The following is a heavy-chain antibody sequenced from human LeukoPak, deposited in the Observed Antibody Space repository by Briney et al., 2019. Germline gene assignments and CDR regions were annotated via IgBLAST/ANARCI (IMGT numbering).Heavy chain of an antibody. CDR3: ARDCGGYAFDI. CDR1: GGSISSSSYY. V-gene: IGHV4-39*07. Sequence: SETLSLTCTVSGGSISSSSYYWGWIRQPPGKGLEWIGEINHSGSTNYNPSLKSRVTISVDTSKNQFSLKLSSVTAADTAVYYCARDCGGYAFDIWGQGTMVTVSS. D-gene: IGHD2-15*01. J-gene: IGHJ3*02. CDR2: INHSGST.